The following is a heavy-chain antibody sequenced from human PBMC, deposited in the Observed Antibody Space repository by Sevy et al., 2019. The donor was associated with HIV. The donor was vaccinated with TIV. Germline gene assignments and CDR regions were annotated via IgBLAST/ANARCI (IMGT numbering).Heavy chain of an antibody. CDR3: ARLARVVPAAISYYFDY. Sequence: SETLSLTCTVSGGSVSSGSYYWSWMRQPPGKGLEWIGYIYYSGSTNYNPSLKSRVTISVDTSKNQFSLKLSSVTAADTAVYYCARLARVVPAAISYYFDYWGQGTLVTVSS. V-gene: IGHV4-61*01. CDR1: GGSVSSGSYY. D-gene: IGHD2-2*01. J-gene: IGHJ4*02. CDR2: IYYSGST.